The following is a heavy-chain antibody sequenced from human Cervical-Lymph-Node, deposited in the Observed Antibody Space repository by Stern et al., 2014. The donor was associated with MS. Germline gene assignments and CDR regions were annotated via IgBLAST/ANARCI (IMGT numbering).Heavy chain of an antibody. CDR3: ARGGAVTTSDYYLDY. CDR1: GFTFSYHA. Sequence: QLVESGGGVVQPGRSLRLSCAASGFTFSYHAMHWVRQAPGKGLEWVALISYDGSDKNDADSVKGRFTISRDNSRNTLYLQMNSLRVDDTAVYYCARGGAVTTSDYYLDYWGQGILVTVSS. D-gene: IGHD4-17*01. J-gene: IGHJ4*02. CDR2: ISYDGSDK. V-gene: IGHV3-30*01.